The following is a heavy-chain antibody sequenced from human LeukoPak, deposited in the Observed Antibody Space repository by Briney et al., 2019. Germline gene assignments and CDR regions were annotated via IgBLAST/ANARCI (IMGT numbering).Heavy chain of an antibody. V-gene: IGHV3-23*01. CDR2: ISGSGGST. D-gene: IGHD6-13*01. J-gene: IGHJ5*02. CDR3: AKASGSKQQPNWFDP. Sequence: GGSLRLSCAASGFTFSSYAMRWVRQAPGKGLEWVSAISGSGGSTYYADSVKGRFTISRDNSKNTLYLQMNSLRAEDTAVYYCAKASGSKQQPNWFDPWGQGTLVTVSS. CDR1: GFTFSSYA.